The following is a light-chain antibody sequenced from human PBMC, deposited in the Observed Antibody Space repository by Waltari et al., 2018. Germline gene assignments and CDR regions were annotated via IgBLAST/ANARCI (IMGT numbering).Light chain of an antibody. J-gene: IGLJ2*01. V-gene: IGLV5-45*03. CDR1: SGFNVGTYR. CDR3: MTWHSSAVV. CDR2: YRSDSDK. Sequence: QAVLTQPSSLSASPGASASLTCTLRSGFNVGTYRIYWFQQKPGSPPRYLLRYRSDSDKQQGSGVPGRFSGSKDASANAGILVISGLQSEDEADYYCMTWHSSAVVFGGGTKLTVL.